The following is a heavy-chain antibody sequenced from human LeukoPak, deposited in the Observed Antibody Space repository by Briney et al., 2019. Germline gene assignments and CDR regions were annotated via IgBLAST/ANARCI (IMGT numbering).Heavy chain of an antibody. V-gene: IGHV3-7*01. J-gene: IGHJ4*02. D-gene: IGHD1-26*01. CDR1: GFTFSSYW. CDR3: ARGGELLRPADY. Sequence: GGSRRLSGAASGFTFSSYWMSWVRQAPGKGLEWVANMNQDGSEKYYVDSVKGRFTISRDNAKNSLYLQMNNLRAEDSSVYYCARGGELLRPADYWGQGTLVTVSS. CDR2: MNQDGSEK.